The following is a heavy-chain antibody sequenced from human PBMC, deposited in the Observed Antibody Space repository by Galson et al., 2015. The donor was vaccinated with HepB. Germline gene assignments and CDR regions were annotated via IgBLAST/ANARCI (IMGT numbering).Heavy chain of an antibody. CDR1: GFPFSYYA. D-gene: IGHD6-19*01. J-gene: IGHJ4*01. Sequence: SLRLSCAASGFPFSYYAMTWVRQAPGKGPEWVSAITPSGDNSYSADSLKGRFTISRDNSKNTVFLQMNSLRADDTAIYFCAKVFPEKTDGWYRQALYYFDSWGHGTRVTVSS. CDR2: ITPSGDNS. CDR3: AKVFPEKTDGWYRQALYYFDS. V-gene: IGHV3-23*01.